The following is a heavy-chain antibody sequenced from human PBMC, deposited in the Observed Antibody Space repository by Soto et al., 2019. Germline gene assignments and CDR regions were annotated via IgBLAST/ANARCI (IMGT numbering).Heavy chain of an antibody. J-gene: IGHJ4*02. CDR1: GGSISSGGYY. V-gene: IGHV4-31*03. D-gene: IGHD3-10*01. Sequence: QVQLQESGPGLVKPSQTLSLTCTVSGGSISSGGYYWSWIRQHPGKGLEWIGSIYYSGSTYYNPSPKSRVTISVDTSKNQFSLKLSSVTAADTAVYYCARVTAMVRGVIPSKYYFDYWGQGTLVTVSS. CDR2: IYYSGST. CDR3: ARVTAMVRGVIPSKYYFDY.